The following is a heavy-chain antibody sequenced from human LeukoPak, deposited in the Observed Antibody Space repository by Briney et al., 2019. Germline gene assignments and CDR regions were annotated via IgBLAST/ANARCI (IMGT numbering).Heavy chain of an antibody. CDR2: ISSNGGRT. V-gene: IGHV3-64*01. D-gene: IGHD6-19*01. J-gene: IGHJ4*02. CDR3: VRRAPGFSSGWLDY. CDR1: GFTFSTYA. Sequence: GGSLRLSCAASGFTFSTYAMHWVRQAPGKGLEYVSAISSNGGRTYYANSVKGRFTISRDNSKNTLYLQMGSLRAEDMALYYCVRRAPGFSSGWLDYWGQGTLVTVSS.